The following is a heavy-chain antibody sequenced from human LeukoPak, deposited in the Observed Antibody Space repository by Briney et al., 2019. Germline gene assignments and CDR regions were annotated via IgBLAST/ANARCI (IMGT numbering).Heavy chain of an antibody. Sequence: ASVKVSCKASGYTFTSYGISWVRQAPGQGLEWMGWISAYNGNTNYAQKLQGKVTMTTDTSTSTAYMELGSLRSDDTAVYYCARDQGGWVSGWFDPWGQGTLVTVSS. CDR1: GYTFTSYG. D-gene: IGHD6-13*01. V-gene: IGHV1-18*01. CDR3: ARDQGGWVSGWFDP. CDR2: ISAYNGNT. J-gene: IGHJ5*02.